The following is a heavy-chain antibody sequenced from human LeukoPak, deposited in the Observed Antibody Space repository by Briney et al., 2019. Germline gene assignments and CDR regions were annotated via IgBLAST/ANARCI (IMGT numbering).Heavy chain of an antibody. V-gene: IGHV1-18*01. CDR1: GYTFTSYG. J-gene: IGHJ4*02. CDR3: ARVQYYYDSSGYYEITENDY. CDR2: ISAYNGNT. D-gene: IGHD3-22*01. Sequence: GASVNVSCKASGYTFTSYGISWVRQAPGQGLEWMGWISAYNGNTNYAQKLQGRVTMTTDTSTSTAYMELRSLRSDDTAVYYCARVQYYYDSSGYYEITENDYWGQGTLVTVSS.